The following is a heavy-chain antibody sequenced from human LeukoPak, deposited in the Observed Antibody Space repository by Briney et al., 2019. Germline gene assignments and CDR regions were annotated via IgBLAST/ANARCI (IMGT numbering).Heavy chain of an antibody. CDR3: ARPRVWDSSAYYLV. Sequence: GESLKISCKGFGYTFTNYWIGWVRQMPGEGLEWVGIIYPDDSDTRYSPSFQGQVTISADKSINTAYLHFSSLKASGTAIYFCARPRVWDSSAYYLVWGQGTLVTVSS. D-gene: IGHD3-22*01. CDR1: GYTFTNYW. CDR2: IYPDDSDT. V-gene: IGHV5-51*01. J-gene: IGHJ4*02.